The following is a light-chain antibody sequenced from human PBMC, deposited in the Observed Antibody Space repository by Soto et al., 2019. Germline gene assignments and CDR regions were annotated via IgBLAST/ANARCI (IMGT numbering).Light chain of an antibody. V-gene: IGKV1-5*03. J-gene: IGKJ2*01. CDR2: EAS. CDR3: QQYSSYNT. CDR1: QSISSW. Sequence: DIQMTQSPSTLSASVGDRVTITCRASQSISSWLAWHQQKAGKAPKLLIYEASRLESGVPSRFTGSGSGTEFTLTISSLQPDDFATYYCQQYSSYNTFGQGTNVEIE.